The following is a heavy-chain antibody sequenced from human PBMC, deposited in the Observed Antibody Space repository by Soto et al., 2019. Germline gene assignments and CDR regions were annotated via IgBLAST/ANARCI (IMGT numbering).Heavy chain of an antibody. CDR2: IYHSESP. V-gene: IGHV4-4*02. CDR3: ASDDGASMEIDS. J-gene: IGHJ4*02. CDR1: GGSISSSNW. Sequence: TLSLTCAISGGSISSSNWWSWVRQPPGKGLEWIGEIYHSESPNYNPSLQSRVTISLDKSNNQFSLKLSSVTAAGTAVYYYASDDGASMEIDSLGQENVVTISS. D-gene: IGHD3-16*01.